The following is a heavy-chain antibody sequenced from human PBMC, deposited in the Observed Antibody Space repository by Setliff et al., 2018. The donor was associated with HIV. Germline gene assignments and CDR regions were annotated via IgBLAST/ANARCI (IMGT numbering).Heavy chain of an antibody. CDR3: ARAHCDIGNYYMDV. D-gene: IGHD2-15*01. V-gene: IGHV4-59*11. Sequence: SETLSLTCTVSGVSISSHYWSWIRQPPGKGLEWIGYIYFSGSTSYNPSLKSRVTISVDTSKNQFSLKLRSVTAADTAVYYCARAHCDIGNYYMDVWGKGTTVTVSS. CDR2: IYFSGST. CDR1: GVSISSHY. J-gene: IGHJ6*03.